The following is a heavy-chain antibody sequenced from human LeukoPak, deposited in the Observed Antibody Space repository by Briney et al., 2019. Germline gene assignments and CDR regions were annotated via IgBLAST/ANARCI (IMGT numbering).Heavy chain of an antibody. Sequence: HPGGSLRLSCAASGFTFRSYWMSWVRQAPGKGLEWVANIKQDGSEKYYVDSVKGRFTISRDNAKNSLYLQMNSLRAEDTAVYYCARVLDIVVVPAAPTFDYWGQGTLVTVSS. J-gene: IGHJ4*02. CDR2: IKQDGSEK. CDR1: GFTFRSYW. CDR3: ARVLDIVVVPAAPTFDY. V-gene: IGHV3-7*01. D-gene: IGHD2-2*03.